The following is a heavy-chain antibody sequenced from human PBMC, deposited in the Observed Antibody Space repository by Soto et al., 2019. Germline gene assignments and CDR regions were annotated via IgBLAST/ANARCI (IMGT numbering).Heavy chain of an antibody. CDR3: AREVIGYCSGGSCYGTPDFDY. CDR1: GYTFTSYG. V-gene: IGHV1-18*01. J-gene: IGHJ4*02. CDR2: ISAYNGNT. Sequence: ASVKVSCKASGYTFTSYGISWVRQAPGQGLEWMGWISAYNGNTNYAQKLQGRVTMTTDTSTSTAYMELRSLRSDDTAVYYCAREVIGYCSGGSCYGTPDFDYWGQGTLVTVSS. D-gene: IGHD2-15*01.